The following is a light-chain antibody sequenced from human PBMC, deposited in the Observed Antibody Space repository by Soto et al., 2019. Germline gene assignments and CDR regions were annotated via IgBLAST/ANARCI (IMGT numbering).Light chain of an antibody. CDR2: DSS. J-gene: IGKJ1*01. CDR1: QRVKRSY. CDR3: QQYASSPHP. V-gene: IGKV3-20*01. Sequence: PGERATLSCRASQRVKRSYLAWYRQKPGQTPRLLIYDSSTRATGIPDRFSGSGSGTDFTLHISGLEPEDFAVYSCQQYASSPHPFGQGTTVAF.